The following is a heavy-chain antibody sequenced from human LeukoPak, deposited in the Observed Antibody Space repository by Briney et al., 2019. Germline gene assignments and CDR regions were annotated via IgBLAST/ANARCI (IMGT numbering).Heavy chain of an antibody. CDR1: GGSISSSSYY. Sequence: SETLSLTCTVSGGSISSSSYYWGWIRQPPGKGLEWIGGIYYSGSTYYNPSLKSRVTISVDPYKDQFLLKLSSVTAADTAVYYCARHSGYSYGYAYYYYYMDVWGKGTTVTVSS. CDR2: IYYSGST. CDR3: ARHSGYSYGYAYYYYYMDV. D-gene: IGHD5-18*01. V-gene: IGHV4-39*01. J-gene: IGHJ6*03.